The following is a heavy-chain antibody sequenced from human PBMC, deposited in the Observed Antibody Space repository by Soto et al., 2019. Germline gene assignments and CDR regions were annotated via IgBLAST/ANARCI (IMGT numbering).Heavy chain of an antibody. Sequence: SLKISCKGSGYTFTNYWIGWVRQMPGKGLEWMGIIYPGDSDTKYNPSFQGQVTISADKSITTTYLRWTSLKASDTAIYYCAASIFYYGMDVWGHGTTVTVPS. CDR3: AASIFYYGMDV. J-gene: IGHJ6*02. CDR1: GYTFTNYW. V-gene: IGHV5-51*01. CDR2: IYPGDSDT.